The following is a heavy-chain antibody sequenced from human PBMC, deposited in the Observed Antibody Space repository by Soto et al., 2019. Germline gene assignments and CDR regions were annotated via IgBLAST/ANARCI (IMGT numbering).Heavy chain of an antibody. D-gene: IGHD6-19*01. CDR1: GFTFSSYG. V-gene: IGHV3-30*18. Sequence: QPGGSLRLSCAASGFTFSSYGMHWVRQAPGKGLEWVAVISYDGSNKYYADSVKGRFTISRDNSKNTLYLQMNSLRAEDTAVYYCAKQSRIAVAGLDYWGQGTLVTVSS. CDR3: AKQSRIAVAGLDY. CDR2: ISYDGSNK. J-gene: IGHJ4*02.